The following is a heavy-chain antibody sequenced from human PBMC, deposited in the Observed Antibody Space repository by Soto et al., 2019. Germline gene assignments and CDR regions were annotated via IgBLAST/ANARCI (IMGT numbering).Heavy chain of an antibody. D-gene: IGHD3-16*01. CDR3: ARVGEMLYYYYGMDV. J-gene: IGHJ6*02. V-gene: IGHV4-34*01. Sequence: SETLSLTCAVYGGSSSGYYWSWIRQPPGKGLEWIGEINHSGSTNYNPSLKSRVTIPVDTSKNQFSLKLSSVTAADTAVYYCARVGEMLYYYYGMDVWGQGTTVTVSS. CDR1: GGSSSGYY. CDR2: INHSGST.